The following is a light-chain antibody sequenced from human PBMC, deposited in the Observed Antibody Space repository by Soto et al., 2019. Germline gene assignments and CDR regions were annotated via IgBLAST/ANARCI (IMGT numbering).Light chain of an antibody. V-gene: IGLV1-44*01. Sequence: QSVLTQPPSASGTPGQRVTISCSGSSSNIGSNTVNWYQQLPGTAPKLLIYSNNQRPSGVPDRFSGSKSGTSASLAISGLQSEDEADYYCAAGDAGLNAHYVFGTGTKPTVL. J-gene: IGLJ1*01. CDR2: SNN. CDR3: AAGDAGLNAHYV. CDR1: SSNIGSNT.